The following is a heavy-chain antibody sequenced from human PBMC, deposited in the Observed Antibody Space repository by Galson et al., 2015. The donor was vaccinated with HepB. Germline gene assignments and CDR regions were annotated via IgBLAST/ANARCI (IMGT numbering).Heavy chain of an antibody. CDR2: LGSSSSYI. V-gene: IGHV3-21*01. Sequence: SLRLSHAASGLTFSNYDMSRVRQAPAKGLEWVSSLGSSSSYIYYADSVKGRLTISRDHAKDLLYLQMSSLRVEDTAVYYCARDGAAEWDSGGVGWFDPWGQGTLVTVSS. D-gene: IGHD2-8*02. CDR3: ARDGAAEWDSGGVGWFDP. CDR1: GLTFSNYD. J-gene: IGHJ5*02.